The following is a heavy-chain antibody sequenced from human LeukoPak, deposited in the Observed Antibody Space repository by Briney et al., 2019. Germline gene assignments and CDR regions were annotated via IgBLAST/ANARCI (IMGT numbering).Heavy chain of an antibody. D-gene: IGHD2-15*01. Sequence: SETLSLTCTVSGGFISSFYWSWIRQPPGKGLEWIGYIYSSGSTNYNPSLKSRVTISADTSKNQFSLKLDSVTAADTAVYYCVKRSATWFDPWGQGTLVTVSS. CDR3: VKRSATWFDP. V-gene: IGHV4-59*08. CDR2: IYSSGST. CDR1: GGFISSFY. J-gene: IGHJ5*02.